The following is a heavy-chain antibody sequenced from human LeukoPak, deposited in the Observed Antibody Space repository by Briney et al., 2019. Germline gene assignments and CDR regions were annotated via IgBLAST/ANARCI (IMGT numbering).Heavy chain of an antibody. Sequence: GGSLRLSCAASGFTFSSYGMHWVRQAPGKGLEWVAVIWYDGSNKYYADSVKGRFTISRDNSKNTLDLQMSSLRAEDTAVYYCARDGVSGSYSYDYFGYWGRGILVTVSS. D-gene: IGHD1-26*01. CDR1: GFTFSSYG. V-gene: IGHV3-33*01. CDR2: IWYDGSNK. J-gene: IGHJ4*02. CDR3: ARDGVSGSYSYDYFGY.